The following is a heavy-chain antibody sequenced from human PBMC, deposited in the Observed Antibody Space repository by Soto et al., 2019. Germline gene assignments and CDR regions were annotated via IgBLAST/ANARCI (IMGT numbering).Heavy chain of an antibody. V-gene: IGHV3-23*01. Sequence: EVQLLESGGGLVQPGGPLRLSFAASGSTFSRYAMGWVRQAPGKGLEWVSAISGSGGSTYYADSVKGRFTFSRDNSKNTLYLQMNSLSAEDTAVYYCARRSSGWYFDYWGQGTLVTVSS. CDR3: ARRSSGWYFDY. CDR2: ISGSGGST. J-gene: IGHJ4*02. D-gene: IGHD6-19*01. CDR1: GSTFSRYA.